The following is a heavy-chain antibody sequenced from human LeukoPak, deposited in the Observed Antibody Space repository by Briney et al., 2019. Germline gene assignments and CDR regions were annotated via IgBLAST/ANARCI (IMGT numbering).Heavy chain of an antibody. D-gene: IGHD3-3*02. CDR1: GGSISSYY. CDR3: ARGAAGDYWHFWPDVDV. J-gene: IGHJ6*04. V-gene: IGHV4-59*01. Sequence: PSETLSLTCTVSGGSISSYYWSWIRQPPGKGLEWVGYMYNSGSTNYNPPLTSRVTISVDTSNNQFSLKLSSVTAADTAVYYCARGAAGDYWHFWPDVDVWGKGTTLTVSS. CDR2: MYNSGST.